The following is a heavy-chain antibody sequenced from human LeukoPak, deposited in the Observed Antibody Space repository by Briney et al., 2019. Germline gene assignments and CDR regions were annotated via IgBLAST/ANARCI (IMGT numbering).Heavy chain of an antibody. CDR2: ILNDGSNT. D-gene: IGHD2-15*01. V-gene: IGHV3-30*18. Sequence: PGGSLRLSCAASGFTFRNFVMHWVRQAPGKGLEWVAGILNDGSNTDYADSVKGRFTVSRDNSENTLYLQMNSLRAEDTAVYYCAKDHGGYCSGGSCLKTAWGQGTLVTVSS. CDR3: AKDHGGYCSGGSCLKTA. CDR1: GFTFRNFV. J-gene: IGHJ5*02.